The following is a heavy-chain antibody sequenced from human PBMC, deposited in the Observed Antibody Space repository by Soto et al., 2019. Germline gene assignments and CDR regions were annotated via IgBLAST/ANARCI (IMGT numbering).Heavy chain of an antibody. CDR3: ARGGRCSSTSCFTGYFDY. V-gene: IGHV5-51*01. CDR2: IYPGDSDT. J-gene: IGHJ4*02. Sequence: GESLKISCKGSGYSFTSYWIGWVRQMPGKGLEWMGIIYPGDSDTRYSPSFQGQVAISADKSISTAYLQWSSLKASDTAMYYCARGGRCSSTSCFTGYFDYWGQGTLVTVSS. CDR1: GYSFTSYW. D-gene: IGHD2-2*01.